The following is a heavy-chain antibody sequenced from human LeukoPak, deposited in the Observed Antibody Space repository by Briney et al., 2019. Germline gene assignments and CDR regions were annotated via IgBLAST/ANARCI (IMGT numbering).Heavy chain of an antibody. D-gene: IGHD2-15*01. V-gene: IGHV3-30-3*01. CDR3: ARDGSCCSGGSCYSPFDY. CDR1: GFTFSSYA. Sequence: GRSLRLSCAASGFTFSSYAMHWVRQAPGKGLEWVAVISYDGSNKYYADSVKGRFTISRDNSKNTLYLQMNSLRAEDTAVYYCARDGSCCSGGSCYSPFDYWGQGTLVTVSS. J-gene: IGHJ4*02. CDR2: ISYDGSNK.